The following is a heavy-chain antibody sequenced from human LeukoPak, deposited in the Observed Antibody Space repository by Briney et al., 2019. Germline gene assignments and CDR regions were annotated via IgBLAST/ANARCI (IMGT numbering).Heavy chain of an antibody. CDR3: ARLHTGLLIDY. CDR2: LYDSGST. D-gene: IGHD1-14*01. CDR1: GFTVSDNL. Sequence: GGSLRLSCAVSGFTVSDNLLTWVRQAPGKGLECVSVLYDSGSTHYADSVKGRFTISRDNSKNTLYLQMNSLRAEDTAVYYCARLHTGLLIDYWGQGTLVTVSS. J-gene: IGHJ4*02. V-gene: IGHV3-53*01.